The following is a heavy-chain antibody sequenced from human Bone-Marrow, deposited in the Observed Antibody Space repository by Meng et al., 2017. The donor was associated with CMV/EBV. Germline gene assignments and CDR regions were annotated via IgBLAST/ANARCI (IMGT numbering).Heavy chain of an antibody. CDR1: GFTFSSYA. CDR3: ARVKKGPKRYCSSTSCYTGAFDI. V-gene: IGHV3-30*04. J-gene: IGHJ3*02. CDR2: ISYDGSNK. Sequence: GESLKISCAASGFTFSSYAMSWVRQAPGKGLAWVAVISYDGSNKYYADSVKGRFTISRDNSKNTLYLQMNSLRAEDTDVYYCARVKKGPKRYCSSTSCYTGAFDIWGQGTMVTVSS. D-gene: IGHD2-2*02.